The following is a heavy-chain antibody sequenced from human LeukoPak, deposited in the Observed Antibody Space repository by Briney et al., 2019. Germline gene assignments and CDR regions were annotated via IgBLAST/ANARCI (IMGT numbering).Heavy chain of an antibody. J-gene: IGHJ6*03. V-gene: IGHV1-69*06. CDR3: ARVVGLTGYSSSWYSGYYYYMDV. CDR2: IIPIFGTT. D-gene: IGHD6-13*01. Sequence: SVKVSCKAAGDTISAYSLNWVRQAPGQGLEWMGGIIPIFGTTNYAQKFQDRVTITADKSTSTAYMELSSLRSEDTAVYYCARVVGLTGYSSSWYSGYYYYMDVWGKGTTVTVSS. CDR1: GDTISAYS.